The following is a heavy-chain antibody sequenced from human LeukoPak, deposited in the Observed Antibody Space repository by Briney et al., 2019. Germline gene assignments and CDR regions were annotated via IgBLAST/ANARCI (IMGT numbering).Heavy chain of an antibody. Sequence: GGSLRLSCAASGFTFSNAWMSWVRQAPGKGLEWVSGISGSGGSTYYADSVKGRFTISRDKSKNMLYLQMNSLRAEDTAVYYCAPRITMVRGVIPLGVWGKGTTVTISS. J-gene: IGHJ6*04. CDR3: APRITMVRGVIPLGV. V-gene: IGHV3-23*01. CDR2: ISGSGGST. CDR1: GFTFSNAW. D-gene: IGHD3-10*01.